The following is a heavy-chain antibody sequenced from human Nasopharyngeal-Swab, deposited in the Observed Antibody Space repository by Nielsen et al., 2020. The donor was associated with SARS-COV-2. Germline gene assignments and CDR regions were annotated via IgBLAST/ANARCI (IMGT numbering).Heavy chain of an antibody. CDR2: ISSSSSTI. Sequence: GESLKISCAASGFTFSSYSMNWVRQAPGKGLEWVSYISSSSSTIYYADSVKGRFTISRDNAKNSLYLQMNSLRDEDTAVYYCARELLAIRNDHFDYWGQGTLVTVSS. V-gene: IGHV3-48*02. J-gene: IGHJ4*02. CDR1: GFTFSSYS. CDR3: ARELLAIRNDHFDY. D-gene: IGHD2-2*02.